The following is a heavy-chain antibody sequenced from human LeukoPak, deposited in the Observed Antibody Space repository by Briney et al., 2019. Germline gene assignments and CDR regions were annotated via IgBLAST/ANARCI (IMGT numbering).Heavy chain of an antibody. D-gene: IGHD7-27*01. CDR2: IHPNSGNT. CDR3: ARFDQDWGTFDY. CDR1: GYTFTGYY. J-gene: IGHJ4*02. Sequence: ASVKVSCKASGYTFTGYYMHSVLHAPEHKLNSIRWIHPNSGNTNYVQKFQGRVNMTRDTSITTAYMELSLRSDDTAVYYCARFDQDWGTFDYWGQGTVVTVSS. V-gene: IGHV1-2*02.